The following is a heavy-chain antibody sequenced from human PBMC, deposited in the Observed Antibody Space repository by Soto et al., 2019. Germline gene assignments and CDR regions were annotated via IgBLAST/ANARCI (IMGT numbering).Heavy chain of an antibody. J-gene: IGHJ5*02. D-gene: IGHD6-19*01. V-gene: IGHV4-59*01. CDR2: IYYSGST. Sequence: SETLSLTCTVSGGSISSCYWSWIRQPPGKGLEWIGYIYYSGSTNYNPSLKSRVTISVDTSKNQFSLKLSSVTAADTAVYYCAGRSGWYDGASWFDPWGQGTLVTVS. CDR1: GGSISSCY. CDR3: AGRSGWYDGASWFDP.